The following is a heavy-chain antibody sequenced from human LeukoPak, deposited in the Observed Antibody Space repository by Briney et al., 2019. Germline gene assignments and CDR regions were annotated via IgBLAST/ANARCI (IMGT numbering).Heavy chain of an antibody. V-gene: IGHV4-59*01. D-gene: IGHD2-15*01. CDR3: ARVSRLLFDY. Sequence: PSETLSLTCTVSGGSISSYYWSWIRQPPGKGPEWIGYIYYSGSTSYNPSLKSRVTISVDTSKNQFSLKLSSVTAADTAVYYCARVSRLLFDYWGQGTLVTVSS. CDR1: GGSISSYY. J-gene: IGHJ4*02. CDR2: IYYSGST.